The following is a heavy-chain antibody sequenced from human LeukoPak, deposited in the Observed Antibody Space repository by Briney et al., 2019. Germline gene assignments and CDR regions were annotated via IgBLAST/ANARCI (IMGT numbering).Heavy chain of an antibody. V-gene: IGHV3-20*04. CDR1: AFTLEDYG. J-gene: IGHJ3*02. CDR2: INWNGGST. Sequence: GGSLRLSCAASAFTLEDYGMSGVRHAPGKGLEWVSGINWNGGSTVYADSVKGRFTISGDNAKNSLYLQMNSLRAEDTALYYCARALWSGYYAIYWGAFDIWGQGTMVTVSS. D-gene: IGHD3-3*01. CDR3: ARALWSGYYAIYWGAFDI.